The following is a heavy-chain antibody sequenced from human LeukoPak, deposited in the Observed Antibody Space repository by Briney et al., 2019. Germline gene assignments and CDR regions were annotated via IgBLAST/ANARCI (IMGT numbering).Heavy chain of an antibody. Sequence: GGSLRLSCAASGFTVSGDYMSWVRQAPGKGLDWVSVIYSGGGTYYADSVKGRFTISRHNSKNTLYLQMNSLRAEDTAVYYCARVPLSGTTYPNWGQGTLVTVSS. V-gene: IGHV3-53*04. CDR2: IYSGGGT. J-gene: IGHJ4*02. CDR1: GFTVSGDY. CDR3: ARVPLSGTTYPN. D-gene: IGHD1-1*01.